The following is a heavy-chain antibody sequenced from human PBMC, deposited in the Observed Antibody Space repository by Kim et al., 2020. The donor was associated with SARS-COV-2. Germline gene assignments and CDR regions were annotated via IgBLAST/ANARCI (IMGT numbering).Heavy chain of an antibody. J-gene: IGHJ1*01. CDR1: GYTFTHYA. V-gene: IGHV1-3*04. CDR2: INTGNGKT. Sequence: ASVKVSCKASGYTFTHYAIHWVRQAPGQRPEWMGWINTGNGKTEYSQKFQGRVTITRDTSATTAYMELRSLRSEDTAVYFCARDKLTLILVPVYFLVHWGQGTLVTVS. D-gene: IGHD3-22*01. CDR3: ARDKLTLILVPVYFLVH.